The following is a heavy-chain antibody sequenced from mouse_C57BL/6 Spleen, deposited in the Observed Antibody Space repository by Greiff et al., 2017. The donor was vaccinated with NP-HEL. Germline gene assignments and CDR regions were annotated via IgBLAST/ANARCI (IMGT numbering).Heavy chain of an antibody. Sequence: DVKLVESGGDLVKPGGSLKLSCAASGFTFSSYGMSWVRQTPDKRLEWVATISSGGSYTYYPDSVKGRFTISRDNAKNTLYLQMSSLKSEDTAMYYCARSYYYGSSYDYAMDYWGQGTSVTVSS. J-gene: IGHJ4*01. D-gene: IGHD1-1*01. CDR2: ISSGGSYT. CDR1: GFTFSSYG. V-gene: IGHV5-6*02. CDR3: ARSYYYGSSYDYAMDY.